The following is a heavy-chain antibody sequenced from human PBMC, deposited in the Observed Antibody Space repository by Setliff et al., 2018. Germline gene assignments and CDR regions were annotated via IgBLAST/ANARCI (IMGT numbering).Heavy chain of an antibody. CDR3: AASRAYTGAVEEWFLPKTFDF. CDR1: GDSISNYY. Sequence: LSLTCTVSGDSISNYYWNWIRQPAGKGLEWTGRIYVTESTKYNPSLKSRVTLSIDTSKNQFSLKLSSVTAADAALYYCAASRAYTGAVEEWFLPKTFDFWGQGSPVTVSS. J-gene: IGHJ4*02. CDR2: IYVTEST. V-gene: IGHV4-4*07. D-gene: IGHD3-10*01.